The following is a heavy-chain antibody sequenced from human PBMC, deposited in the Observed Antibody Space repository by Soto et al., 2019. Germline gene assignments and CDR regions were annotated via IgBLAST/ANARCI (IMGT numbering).Heavy chain of an antibody. Sequence: EVQLVESGGGLVQPGGSLRLSCAASGFTFSSYSMNWVRQAPGKGLEWVSYISSSSSTIYYADSVKGRFTISRDNAKNSLYLQMNSLRDEDTAVYYCARDRVGRYDILTGLRERGGMDVWGQGTTVTVSS. D-gene: IGHD3-9*01. V-gene: IGHV3-48*02. CDR1: GFTFSSYS. CDR2: ISSSSSTI. CDR3: ARDRVGRYDILTGLRERGGMDV. J-gene: IGHJ6*02.